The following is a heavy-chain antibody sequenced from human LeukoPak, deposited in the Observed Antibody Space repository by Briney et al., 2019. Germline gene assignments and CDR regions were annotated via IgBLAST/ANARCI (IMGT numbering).Heavy chain of an antibody. CDR3: AKGELHFNTCSFDY. CDR1: GFTFSSG. CDR2: ISYDGNHK. V-gene: IGHV3-30*18. Sequence: GGSLRLSCVASGFTFSSGMHWVRQAPGKGLEWVAVISYDGNHKFYGDSVKGRFTISRDNSRNTLYLQMDSLRTEDTAVYYCAKGELHFNTCSFDYWGQGTLVTASS. D-gene: IGHD1-26*01. J-gene: IGHJ4*02.